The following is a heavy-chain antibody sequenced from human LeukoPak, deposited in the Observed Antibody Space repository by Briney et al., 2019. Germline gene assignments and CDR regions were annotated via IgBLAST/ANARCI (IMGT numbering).Heavy chain of an antibody. CDR2: INAGNGNT. CDR1: GYTFTSYA. J-gene: IGHJ4*02. D-gene: IGHD1-26*01. V-gene: IGHV1-3*01. CDR3: ARVGGSYLDFDY. Sequence: GASAKVSCKASGYTFTSYAMHWVRQAHGQRLEWMGWINAGNGNTKYSQKFQGRVTITRDTSASTAYMELSSLRSEDTAVYYCARVGGSYLDFDYWGQGTLVTVSS.